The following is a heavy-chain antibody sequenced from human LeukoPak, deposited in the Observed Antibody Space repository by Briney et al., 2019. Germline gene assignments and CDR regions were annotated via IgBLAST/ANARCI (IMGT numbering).Heavy chain of an antibody. CDR3: ARGNSGSHYVEYYYGMDV. V-gene: IGHV3-53*01. CDR2: IYSGGRT. J-gene: IGHJ6*02. CDR1: GFTVSSNY. Sequence: GGSLRHSCAASGFTVSSNYMRWVRQAPGKGLEWVSVIYSGGRTYYADSVKGGFTITKDNSKNTLYLQMNSLRAEDTAVYYCARGNSGSHYVEYYYGMDVWGQGTTVTVSS. D-gene: IGHD1-26*01.